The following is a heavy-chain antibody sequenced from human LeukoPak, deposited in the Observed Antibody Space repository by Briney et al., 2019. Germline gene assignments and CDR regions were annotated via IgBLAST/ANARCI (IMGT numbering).Heavy chain of an antibody. CDR1: GFTFSNYG. V-gene: IGHV3-23*01. CDR3: AMQWLVRGGYYFDY. CDR2: ISDSGGST. Sequence: GGSLRLSCAASGFTFSNYGMNWVRQAPGKGLEWVSGISDSGGSTNYVDSVKGRFTISRDNSKNTLYLRMDSLRGEDTAVYYCAMQWLVRGGYYFDYWGQGALVTVSS. J-gene: IGHJ4*02. D-gene: IGHD6-19*01.